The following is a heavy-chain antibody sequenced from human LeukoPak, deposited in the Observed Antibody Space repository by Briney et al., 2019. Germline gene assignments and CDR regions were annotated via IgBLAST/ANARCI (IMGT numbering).Heavy chain of an antibody. D-gene: IGHD1-7*01. CDR1: GFTFSSYA. CDR3: AKSLELRGYYYYYYGMDV. Sequence: GGSLRLSCAASGFTFSSYAMSWVRHTPGKGLEWVSAISGSGGSTYYADSVKGRCTISRDNSKNTLYLQMNSLRAEDTAVYYCAKSLELRGYYYYYYGMDVWAKGPRSPSP. CDR2: ISGSGGST. J-gene: IGHJ6*02. V-gene: IGHV3-23*01.